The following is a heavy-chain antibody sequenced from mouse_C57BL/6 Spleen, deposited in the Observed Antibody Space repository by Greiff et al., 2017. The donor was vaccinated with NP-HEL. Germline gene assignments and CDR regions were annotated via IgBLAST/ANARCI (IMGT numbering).Heavy chain of an antibody. CDR3: ARQAPLYYGSSYGYFDV. D-gene: IGHD1-1*01. Sequence: VQLQQSGPELVKPGASVKLSCKASGYTFTSYDINWVKQRPGQGLEWIGWIYPRDGSTKYNEKFKGKATLTVDTSSSTAYMELHSLTSEDSAVYFCARQAPLYYGSSYGYFDVWGTGTTVTVSS. CDR1: GYTFTSYD. CDR2: IYPRDGST. J-gene: IGHJ1*03. V-gene: IGHV1-85*01.